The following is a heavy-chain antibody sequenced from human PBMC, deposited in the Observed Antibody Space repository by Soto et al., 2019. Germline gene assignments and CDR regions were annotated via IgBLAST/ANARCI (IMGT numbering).Heavy chain of an antibody. V-gene: IGHV1-69*12. D-gene: IGHD5-18*01. J-gene: IGHJ4*02. CDR3: ASGIQLWLRRINNGYSG. CDR2: IIPMFGTA. Sequence: QVQLVQSGAEVKKPESSVKVSCKAPGGTFSTYAISWVRQAPGKGLEWMGGIIPMFGTANYGQRFQDRVTITADESTNTVYMELSSLRSEDTAVYFCASGIQLWLRRINNGYSGWGQGTLVTVSS. CDR1: GGTFSTYA.